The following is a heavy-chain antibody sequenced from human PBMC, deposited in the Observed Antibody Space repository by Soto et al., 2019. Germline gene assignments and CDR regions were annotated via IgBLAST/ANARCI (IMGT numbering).Heavy chain of an antibody. V-gene: IGHV4-31*03. CDR3: ARDYYYDSSAYSDDAFDI. CDR2: IYYSGST. D-gene: IGHD3-22*01. J-gene: IGHJ3*02. CDR1: GGSISSGGYY. Sequence: PSETLSLTCTVSGGSISSGGYYWSWIRQHPGKGLEWIGYIYYSGSTYYNPSLKSRVTISVDTSKNQFSLKLSSVTAADTAVYYCARDYYYDSSAYSDDAFDIWGQGTMVTLSS.